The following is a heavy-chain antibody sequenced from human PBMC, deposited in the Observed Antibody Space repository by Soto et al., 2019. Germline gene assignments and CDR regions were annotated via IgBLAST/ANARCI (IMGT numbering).Heavy chain of an antibody. Sequence: QITLKESGPTLVKPTQTLTLTCTFSGFSISTSGVGVGWIRQPPGKALEWLTLSYWGDDKRYSPSLKSRLTITKDTSKNQVVLTITNMDPVDTATYYCAHRSYNNYLAYWGQGTLVTDSS. CDR2: SYWGDDK. CDR3: AHRSYNNYLAY. V-gene: IGHV2-5*02. J-gene: IGHJ4*02. CDR1: GFSISTSGVG. D-gene: IGHD1-26*01.